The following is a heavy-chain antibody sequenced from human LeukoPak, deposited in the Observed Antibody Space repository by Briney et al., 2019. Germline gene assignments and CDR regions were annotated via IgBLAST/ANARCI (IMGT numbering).Heavy chain of an antibody. J-gene: IGHJ6*02. Sequence: GESLKISCKGSGYRFTNYWIGWVRQMPGKGLGWMGIIYPGDSDTRYSPSFQGQVTISADKSISTAYLQWSSLKASDTAMYYCARPSYSSSRYYYYGMDVWGQGTTVTVSS. D-gene: IGHD6-6*01. CDR1: GYRFTNYW. CDR3: ARPSYSSSRYYYYGMDV. V-gene: IGHV5-51*01. CDR2: IYPGDSDT.